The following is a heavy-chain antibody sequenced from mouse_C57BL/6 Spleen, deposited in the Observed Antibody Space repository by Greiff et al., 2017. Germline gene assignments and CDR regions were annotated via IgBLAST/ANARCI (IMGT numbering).Heavy chain of an antibody. CDR3: ARRAVYYGTYDAMDY. CDR1: GYAFTNYL. CDR2: INPGSGGT. D-gene: IGHD2-1*01. Sequence: QVQLQQPGAELVRPGTSVKVSCKASGYAFTNYLIEWVKQRPGQGLEWIGVINPGSGGTNYHEKFKGKATLTADKSSSTAYMQLSSLTSEDSAVYFCARRAVYYGTYDAMDYWGQGTSVTGSS. J-gene: IGHJ4*01. V-gene: IGHV1-54*01.